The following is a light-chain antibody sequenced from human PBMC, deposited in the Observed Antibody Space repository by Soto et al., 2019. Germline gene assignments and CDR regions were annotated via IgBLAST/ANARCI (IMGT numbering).Light chain of an antibody. J-gene: IGKJ2*01. V-gene: IGKV1-33*01. CDR3: QQYDNLPRYT. CDR2: DAS. Sequence: DFQMTQSPSSFSPSVGERVTITCQASQDISNYLNWYQQKPGKAPKLLIYDASNLETGVPSRFSGSGSGTDFTFTISSLQPEDIATYYCQQYDNLPRYTFGQGTKLEIK. CDR1: QDISNY.